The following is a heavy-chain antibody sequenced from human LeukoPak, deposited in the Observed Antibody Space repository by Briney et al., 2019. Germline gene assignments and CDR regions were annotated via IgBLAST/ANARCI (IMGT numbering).Heavy chain of an antibody. V-gene: IGHV4-39*01. D-gene: IGHD6-19*01. CDR1: GGSISSSSYY. Sequence: PSETLSLTCTVSGGSISSSSYYWGWIRQPPGKGLEWIGSIHYSGSTYYNPSLNSRVTISEDTSKNQFSLKLTSVTAADTAIYYCARHRGSGWYENFDYWGQGTRVTVSS. CDR3: ARHRGSGWYENFDY. J-gene: IGHJ4*02. CDR2: IHYSGST.